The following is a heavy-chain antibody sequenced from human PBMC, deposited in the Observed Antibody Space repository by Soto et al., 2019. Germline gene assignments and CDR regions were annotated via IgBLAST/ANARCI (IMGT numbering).Heavy chain of an antibody. CDR1: GGSFSGYY. V-gene: IGHV4-34*01. J-gene: IGHJ4*02. CDR3: ASHSRDYYDSSGYTPFDY. CDR2: INHSGST. Sequence: SETLSLTCAVYGGSFSGYYWSWIRQPPGKGLEWIGEINHSGSTNYNPSLKSRVTISVDTSKNQFSLKLSSVTAADTAVYYCASHSRDYYDSSGYTPFDYWGQGTLVT. D-gene: IGHD3-22*01.